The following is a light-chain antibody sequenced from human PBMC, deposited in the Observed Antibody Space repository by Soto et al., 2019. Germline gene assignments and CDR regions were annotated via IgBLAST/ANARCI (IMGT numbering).Light chain of an antibody. V-gene: IGLV2-14*03. CDR3: SSHSSSSTLVV. CDR2: DVN. CDR1: SSDVGGYNY. J-gene: IGLJ2*01. Sequence: ALTQPASMSGSPRQSITLSCTGTSSDVGGYNYVSWYRQHPGKAPKLMIYDVNNRPSGVSNRFSGSKSGNTASLTISGLQAEDEADYYCSSHSSSSTLVVFGGGTKLTVL.